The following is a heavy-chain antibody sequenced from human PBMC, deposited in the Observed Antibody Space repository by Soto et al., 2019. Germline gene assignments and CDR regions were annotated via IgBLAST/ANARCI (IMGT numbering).Heavy chain of an antibody. J-gene: IGHJ4*02. CDR2: IIPILGIA. CDR1: GGTFSSYT. CDR3: DKDSSGYYSLGY. Sequence: QVQLVQSGAEVKKPGSSVKVSCKASGGTFSSYTISWVRQAPGQGLEWMGRIIPILGIANYAQKFQGRVTITADKPTSTAYMELSSLRSEDTAVYYCDKDSSGYYSLGYWGQGTLVTVSS. D-gene: IGHD3-22*01. V-gene: IGHV1-69*02.